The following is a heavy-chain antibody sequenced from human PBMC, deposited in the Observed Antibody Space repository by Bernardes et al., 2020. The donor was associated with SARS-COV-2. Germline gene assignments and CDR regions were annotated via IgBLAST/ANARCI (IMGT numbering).Heavy chain of an antibody. CDR3: AREGAYYYGSGSSIDY. CDR2: IWYDGSNK. D-gene: IGHD3-10*01. J-gene: IGHJ4*02. Sequence: GGSLRLSCAASGFTFSSYGMHWVRQAPGKGLEWVAVIWYDGSNKYYADSVKGRFTISRDNSKNTLYLQMNSLRAEDTAVYYCAREGAYYYGSGSSIDYWGQGTLVTVSS. CDR1: GFTFSSYG. V-gene: IGHV3-33*01.